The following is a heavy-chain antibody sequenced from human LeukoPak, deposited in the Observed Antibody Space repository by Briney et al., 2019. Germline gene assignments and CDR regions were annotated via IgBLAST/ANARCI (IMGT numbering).Heavy chain of an antibody. Sequence: PSETLSLTCTVSGGSISSSSYSWGWIRQPPGKGLEWIGSIYYSGSTYYNPSLKSRVTISVDTSKNQFSLKLSSVTAADTAVYYCAGQRRAYDYVWGSYRGSAFDIWGQGTMVTVSS. CDR3: AGQRRAYDYVWGSYRGSAFDI. CDR1: GGSISSSSYS. D-gene: IGHD3-16*02. V-gene: IGHV4-39*01. CDR2: IYYSGST. J-gene: IGHJ3*02.